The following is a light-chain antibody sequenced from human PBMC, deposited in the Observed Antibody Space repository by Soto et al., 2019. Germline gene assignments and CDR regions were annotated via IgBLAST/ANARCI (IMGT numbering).Light chain of an antibody. CDR1: SSNIGAGYD. V-gene: IGLV1-40*01. J-gene: IGLJ2*01. Sequence: QLVLTQPPSVSGAPGQRVTISCTGSSSNIGAGYDVHWYHQLPGTAPKLLIFGNTNRPSGVPDRFSGSKSGTSASLAINGLQADDEANYYCHSYDSTLSASIFGGGTQLTVL. CDR2: GNT. CDR3: HSYDSTLSASI.